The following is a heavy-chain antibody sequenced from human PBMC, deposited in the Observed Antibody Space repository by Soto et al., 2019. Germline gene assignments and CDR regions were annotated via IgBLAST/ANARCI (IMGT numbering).Heavy chain of an antibody. J-gene: IGHJ4*02. CDR1: GFTFSSYD. D-gene: IGHD3-10*01. V-gene: IGHV3-23*01. Sequence: EVQLLESGGGLVQPGGSLRLSCAASGFTFSSYDMTWVRQAPGKGLEWVSTIRGSYGSTYYAGSVKGRFSVSRDNSKNKLYLPMNSVRAEDTAAYYCALGPWELQFYFEYWGQGALVTVSS. CDR2: IRGSYGST. CDR3: ALGPWELQFYFEY.